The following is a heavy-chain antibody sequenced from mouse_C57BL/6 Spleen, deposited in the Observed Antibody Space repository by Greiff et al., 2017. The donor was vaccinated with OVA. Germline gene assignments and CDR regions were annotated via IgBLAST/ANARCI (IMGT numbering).Heavy chain of an antibody. D-gene: IGHD2-4*01. Sequence: QVQLKESGAELVKPGASVKISCKASGYAFSSYWMNWVKQRPGKGLEWIGQIYPGDGDTNYNGKFKGKATLTADKSSSTAYMQLSSLTSEDSAVYFCAREEDDYGDYWGQGTTLTVSS. CDR1: GYAFSSYW. J-gene: IGHJ2*01. CDR2: IYPGDGDT. CDR3: AREEDDYGDY. V-gene: IGHV1-80*01.